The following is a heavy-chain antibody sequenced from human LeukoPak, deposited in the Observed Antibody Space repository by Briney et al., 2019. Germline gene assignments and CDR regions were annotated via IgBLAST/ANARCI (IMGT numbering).Heavy chain of an antibody. J-gene: IGHJ4*02. Sequence: GGSLRLSCAASGFTFSSYSMTWVRQAPGKGLEWVSSISSSSSYIYYADSVKGRFTISRDNAKNSLYLQMNSLRAEDTAVYYCARDFEVTGYSSGWYLDYWGQGTLVTVSS. CDR2: ISSSSSYI. V-gene: IGHV3-21*01. D-gene: IGHD6-19*01. CDR3: ARDFEVTGYSSGWYLDY. CDR1: GFTFSSYS.